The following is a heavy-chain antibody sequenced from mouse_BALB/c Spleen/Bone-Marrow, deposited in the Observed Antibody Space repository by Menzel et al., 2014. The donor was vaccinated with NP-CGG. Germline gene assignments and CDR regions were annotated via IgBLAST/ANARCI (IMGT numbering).Heavy chain of an antibody. J-gene: IGHJ3*01. Sequence: QVQLQQSGPQLVRPGASVKISCKASGYSISSYWMHWVKQRPGQGLEWIGMIDPSDSETRLNQKFKDKATLTVDKSSSTAYMQLNSATSEGSAVYYCAPHCYGCAWFAYWGEGTLVAVSA. D-gene: IGHD1-2*01. CDR3: APHCYGCAWFAY. V-gene: IGHV1S74*01. CDR1: GYSISSYW. CDR2: IDPSDSET.